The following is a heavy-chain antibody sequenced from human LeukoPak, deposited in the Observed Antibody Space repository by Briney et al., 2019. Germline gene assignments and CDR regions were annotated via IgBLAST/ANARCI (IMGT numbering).Heavy chain of an antibody. V-gene: IGHV1-24*01. Sequence: ASVKVSCKVSGYTLTELSMHWVRQAPGKGLERMGDFDPEDGETNYAKKFQGRVTMTEDTSTDTAYMELSSLRSEDTAVYYCATPTSPEGDSNDYVAFDIWGQGTMVTVSS. CDR1: GYTLTELS. J-gene: IGHJ3*02. D-gene: IGHD1-1*01. CDR2: FDPEDGET. CDR3: ATPTSPEGDSNDYVAFDI.